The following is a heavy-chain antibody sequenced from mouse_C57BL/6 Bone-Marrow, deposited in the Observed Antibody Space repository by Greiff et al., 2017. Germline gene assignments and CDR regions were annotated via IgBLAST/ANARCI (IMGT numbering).Heavy chain of an antibody. Sequence: VQLQQSGPELVKPGASVKIPCKASGYTFTDYNMDWVKQSPGKSLEWIGDIYPNNGGTIYNQQFKGKATLTVDKSSSTAYMELRSLTSEDTAVYYFARSDTTIVAMDYAMYYWGRGTSGTVS. J-gene: IGHJ4*01. V-gene: IGHV1-18*01. CDR2: IYPNNGGT. CDR1: GYTFTDYN. D-gene: IGHD1-1*01. CDR3: ARSDTTIVAMDYAMYY.